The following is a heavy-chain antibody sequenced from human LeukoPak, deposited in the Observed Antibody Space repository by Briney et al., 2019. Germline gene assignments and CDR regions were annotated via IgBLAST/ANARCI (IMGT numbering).Heavy chain of an antibody. J-gene: IGHJ4*02. CDR3: ARSRYDSSGYYGIIGD. Sequence: GGSLRLSCTVSGFTVSSNSMSWVRQAPGKGLEWVSSITSSSIYTYYADSVKGRFTISRDNAKNSLYLEMNSLRAEDTAVYYCARSRYDSSGYYGIIGDWGQGTLVTVSS. CDR2: ITSSSIYT. D-gene: IGHD3-22*01. V-gene: IGHV3-21*01. CDR1: GFTVSSNS.